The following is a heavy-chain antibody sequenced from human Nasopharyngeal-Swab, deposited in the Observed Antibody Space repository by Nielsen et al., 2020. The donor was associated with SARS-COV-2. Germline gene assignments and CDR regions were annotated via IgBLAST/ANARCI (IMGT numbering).Heavy chain of an antibody. V-gene: IGHV3-7*03. Sequence: SLKISCAASGFTFSSYWMSWVRQAPGKGLEWVANIKQDGSEKYYVDSVKGRFTISRDNAKNSLYLQMNSLRAEDTAVYYCARRDRYCSGGSCYGENAFDIWGQGTMVTVSS. CDR2: IKQDGSEK. CDR1: GFTFSSYW. J-gene: IGHJ3*02. CDR3: ARRDRYCSGGSCYGENAFDI. D-gene: IGHD2-15*01.